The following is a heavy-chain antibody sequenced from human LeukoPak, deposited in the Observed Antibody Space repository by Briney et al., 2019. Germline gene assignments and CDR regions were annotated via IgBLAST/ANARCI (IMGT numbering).Heavy chain of an antibody. V-gene: IGHV1-18*01. Sequence: GASVKVSCKASGYTFTSYGISWVRQAPGQGLEWMGWISAYNGNTNYAQKLQGRDTMTTDTSTSTAYMELRSLRSDDTAVYYCARGYRATIFGVVPLVDYWGQGTLVTVSS. CDR2: ISAYNGNT. D-gene: IGHD3-3*01. J-gene: IGHJ4*02. CDR1: GYTFTSYG. CDR3: ARGYRATIFGVVPLVDY.